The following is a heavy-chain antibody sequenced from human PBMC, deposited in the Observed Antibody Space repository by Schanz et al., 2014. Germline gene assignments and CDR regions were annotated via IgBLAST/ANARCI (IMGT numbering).Heavy chain of an antibody. J-gene: IGHJ3*01. CDR3: ARDEGRDGYNLAFDV. D-gene: IGHD5-12*01. CDR1: GFTFSRYG. V-gene: IGHV3-NL1*01. Sequence: QVQLVESGGGVVQPGGSLRLSCAASGFTFSRYGMHWVRQAPGKGLEWVSTVYMSAASTRYADSVKGRFIISRDSSKNTLFLQMNSLRPEDTALYFCARDEGRDGYNLAFDVWGQGTLVTVSS. CDR2: VYMSAAST.